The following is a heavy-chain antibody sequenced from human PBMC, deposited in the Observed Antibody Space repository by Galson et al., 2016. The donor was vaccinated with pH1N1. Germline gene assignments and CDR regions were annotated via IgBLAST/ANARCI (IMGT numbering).Heavy chain of an antibody. CDR3: ARDFYGGYAGGRLDY. CDR1: GYTFSTYN. J-gene: IGHJ4*02. Sequence: SVKVSCKESGYTFSTYNMHWVRQAPGQGLEWMGIINPSGDTPSYAQKFQGRVTMTRDTSANTVYMKLSSLRSEDTAIYYCARDFYGGYAGGRLDYWGQGTLVTVSS. D-gene: IGHD4-17*01. CDR2: INPSGDTP. V-gene: IGHV1-46*03.